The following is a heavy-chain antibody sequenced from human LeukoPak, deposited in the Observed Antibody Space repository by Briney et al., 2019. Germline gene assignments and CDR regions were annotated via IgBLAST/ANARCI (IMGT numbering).Heavy chain of an antibody. CDR2: INHSGST. CDR3: ARGGGDYEPRYYYYYMDV. V-gene: IGHV4-34*01. Sequence: PSETLSLTCAVYGGSFSGYYWSWIRQPPGKGLEWIGEINHSGSTNYNPSLKSRVTISVDTSKNQFSLKLSSVTAADTAVYYCARGGGDYEPRYYYYYMDVWGQGTMVTVSS. CDR1: GGSFSGYY. J-gene: IGHJ6*03. D-gene: IGHD4-17*01.